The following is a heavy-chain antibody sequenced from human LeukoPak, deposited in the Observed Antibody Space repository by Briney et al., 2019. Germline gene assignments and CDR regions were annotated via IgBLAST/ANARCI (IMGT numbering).Heavy chain of an antibody. CDR3: ARDLVGALFDY. D-gene: IGHD1-26*01. CDR2: ISYDGSNK. J-gene: IGHJ4*02. CDR1: GFTFSSYA. V-gene: IGHV3-30-3*01. Sequence: GSLRLSCAASGFTFSSYAMHWVRQAPGKGLEWVAVISYDGSNKYYADSVKGRFTISRDNSKNTLYLQMNSLRAEDTAVYYCARDLVGALFDYWGQGTLVTVPS.